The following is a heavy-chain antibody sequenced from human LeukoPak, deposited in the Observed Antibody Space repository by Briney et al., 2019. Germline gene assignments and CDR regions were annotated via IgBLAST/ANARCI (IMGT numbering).Heavy chain of an antibody. Sequence: GSLRLSCAASGFTFSNAWMNWVRQPPGKGLEWIGEIYHSGSTNYNPSLKNRVTISVDKPKNQFSLKLSSVTAADTAVYYCARTSIAAAGTFDYWGQGTLATVSS. V-gene: IGHV4-4*02. D-gene: IGHD6-13*01. CDR2: IYHSGST. CDR1: GFTFSNAW. CDR3: ARTSIAAAGTFDY. J-gene: IGHJ4*02.